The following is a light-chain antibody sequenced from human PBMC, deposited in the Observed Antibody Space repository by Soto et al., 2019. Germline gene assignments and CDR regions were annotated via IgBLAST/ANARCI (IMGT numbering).Light chain of an antibody. CDR1: QSLDRDY. V-gene: IGKV1-5*03. Sequence: IQMTQSPSTLSASLGDRVTMTCRASQSLDRDYFAWYQQKPGKAPKLLIYKASTLESGVPSRFSGGGSGTAFSLTINSLQSDDFATYYCHQYDSYPRTFGRGTKV. CDR2: KAS. CDR3: HQYDSYPRT. J-gene: IGKJ1*01.